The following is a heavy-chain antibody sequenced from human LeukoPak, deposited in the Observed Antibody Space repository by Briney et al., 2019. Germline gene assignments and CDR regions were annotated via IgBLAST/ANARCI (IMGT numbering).Heavy chain of an antibody. D-gene: IGHD2-2*02. CDR2: INPNSGGT. Sequence: GASVKVSCKASGYTFTGYYMHWVRQAPGQGLEWMGRINPNSGGTNYAQKFQGRVTIPRDTSISTACMELSRLRSDDTAVYYCASSGTDIVVVPAAIEGLDYWGQGTLVTVSS. CDR1: GYTFTGYY. J-gene: IGHJ4*02. V-gene: IGHV1-2*06. CDR3: ASSGTDIVVVPAAIEGLDY.